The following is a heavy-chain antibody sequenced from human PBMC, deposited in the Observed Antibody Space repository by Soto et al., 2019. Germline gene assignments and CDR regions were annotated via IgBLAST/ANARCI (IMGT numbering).Heavy chain of an antibody. V-gene: IGHV4-4*02. CDR3: ARVPSVGYCSGGSCYGRGQYYYYGMDV. CDR2: IYHSGST. CDR1: GGSISSSNW. D-gene: IGHD2-15*01. Sequence: SETLSLTCAVSGGSISSSNWWSWVRQPPGKGLEWIGEIYHSGSTNYNPSLKSRVTISVDKSKNHFSLKLSSVTAADTAVYYCARVPSVGYCSGGSCYGRGQYYYYGMDVWGQGTTVTVSS. J-gene: IGHJ6*02.